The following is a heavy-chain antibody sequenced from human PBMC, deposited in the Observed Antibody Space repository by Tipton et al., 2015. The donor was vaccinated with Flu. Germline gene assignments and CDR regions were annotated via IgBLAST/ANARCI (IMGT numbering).Heavy chain of an antibody. J-gene: IGHJ4*02. V-gene: IGHV4-38-2*02. CDR2: VFHTGST. D-gene: IGHD5-12*01. Sequence: LRLSCTISGHSIRSDYYWGWIRQSPGKGLEWIGNVFHTGSTYHNPSLKSRVTISVDKSKNQFSLKVTSLTAADTAVYYCARGSGYANAYLDSWGRGTLVTVSS. CDR1: GHSIRSDYY. CDR3: ARGSGYANAYLDS.